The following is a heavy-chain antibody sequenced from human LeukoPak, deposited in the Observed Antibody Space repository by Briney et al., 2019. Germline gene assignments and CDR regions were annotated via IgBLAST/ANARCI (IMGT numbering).Heavy chain of an antibody. J-gene: IGHJ3*02. CDR3: ARFYDYVWGSYRSPAYDAFDI. D-gene: IGHD3-16*02. CDR1: GGSISSGGYY. V-gene: IGHV4-31*03. CDR2: IYYSGST. Sequence: SETLSLTCTVSGGSISSGGYYWSWIRQHPGKGLEWIGYIYYSGSTYYNPSLKSRVTISVDTSKNQFSLKLSSVTAADTAVYYCARFYDYVWGSYRSPAYDAFDIWGRGTMVTVSS.